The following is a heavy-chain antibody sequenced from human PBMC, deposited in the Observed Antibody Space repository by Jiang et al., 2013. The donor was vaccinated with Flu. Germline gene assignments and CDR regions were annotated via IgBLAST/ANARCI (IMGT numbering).Heavy chain of an antibody. CDR2: IIPMFRTT. V-gene: IGHV1-69*01. CDR1: GGTFSSYA. CDR3: ARTKHILTGYYRGSYYFDY. D-gene: IGHD3-9*01. Sequence: AEVKKPGSSVKVSCEASGGTFSSYAISWVRQAPGQGLEWMGGIIPMFRTTNYAQTFKGRVTITADESTSTVYLELSSLRSEDTAVYYCARTKHILTGYYRGSYYFDYWGQGTLVTVSS. J-gene: IGHJ4*02.